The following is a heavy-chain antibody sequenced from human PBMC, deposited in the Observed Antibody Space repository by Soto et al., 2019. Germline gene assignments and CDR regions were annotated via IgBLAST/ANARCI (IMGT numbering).Heavy chain of an antibody. CDR3: TTANYDILTGYYWTYYYYYGMDV. CDR1: GFTFSNAW. J-gene: IGHJ6*02. CDR2: IKSKTDGGTT. Sequence: PGGSLRLSCAASGFTFSNAWMNWVRQAPGKGLEWVGRIKSKTDGGTTDYAAPVKGRFTISRDDSKNTLYLQMNSLKTEDTAVYYCTTANYDILTGYYWTYYYYYGMDVWGQGTTVTVSS. V-gene: IGHV3-15*07. D-gene: IGHD3-9*01.